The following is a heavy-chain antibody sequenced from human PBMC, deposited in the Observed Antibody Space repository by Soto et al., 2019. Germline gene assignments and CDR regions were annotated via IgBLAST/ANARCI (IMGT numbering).Heavy chain of an antibody. CDR1: GFTFNTYE. CDR3: ASSSGGEGAFDF. CDR2: ISSSGSTT. V-gene: IGHV3-48*03. Sequence: GGSLRLSCAASGFTFNTYEMNWVRQAPGKGLEWVSYISSSGSTTYYADSVKGRFTISRDNAKNSLYLQMNSLRAEDTAIYSFASSSGGEGAFDFWGQGTMVTVSS. D-gene: IGHD3-10*01. J-gene: IGHJ3*01.